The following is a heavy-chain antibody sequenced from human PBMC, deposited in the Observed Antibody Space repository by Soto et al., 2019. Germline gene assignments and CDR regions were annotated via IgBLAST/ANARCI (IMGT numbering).Heavy chain of an antibody. J-gene: IGHJ4*02. CDR3: ARDRDSYGPYYFDY. V-gene: IGHV3-30-3*01. CDR2: ISYDGSNK. Sequence: PVGSLRLSCAASGFTFSSYAMHWVRQAPGKGLEWVAVISYDGSNKYYADSVKGRSTISRDNSKNTLYLQMNSLRAEDTAVYYCARDRDSYGPYYFDYWGQGALVTVSS. D-gene: IGHD5-18*01. CDR1: GFTFSSYA.